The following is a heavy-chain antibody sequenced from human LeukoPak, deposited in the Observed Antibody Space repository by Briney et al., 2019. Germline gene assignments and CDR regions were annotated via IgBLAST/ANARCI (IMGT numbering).Heavy chain of an antibody. CDR2: IFHSGST. CDR1: GGSISTNNW. V-gene: IGHV4-4*02. Sequence: SETLSLTCAVSGGSISTNNWWSWVRPPPGKGLERIGEIFHSGSTNYNPSLKSRVTISVDKSNNQFSLNLTSVTAADTAVYYCARDQNPSGSGSPLADAFDVWGQGAKVTVSS. J-gene: IGHJ3*01. D-gene: IGHD6-19*01. CDR3: ARDQNPSGSGSPLADAFDV.